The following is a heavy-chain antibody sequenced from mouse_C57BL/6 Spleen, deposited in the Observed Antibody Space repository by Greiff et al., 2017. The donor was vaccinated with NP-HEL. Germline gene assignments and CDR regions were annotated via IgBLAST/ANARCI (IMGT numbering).Heavy chain of an antibody. V-gene: IGHV1-26*01. CDR2: INPNNGGT. D-gene: IGHD2-5*01. CDR3: AAYYSNYVGAY. CDR1: GYTFTDYY. Sequence: EVQLQQSGPELVKPGASVKISCKASGYTFTDYYMNWVKQSHGKSLEWIGDINPNNGGTSYNQKFKGKATLTVDKSSSTAYMELRSLTSEDSAVYYCAAYYSNYVGAYWGQGTLVTVSA. J-gene: IGHJ3*01.